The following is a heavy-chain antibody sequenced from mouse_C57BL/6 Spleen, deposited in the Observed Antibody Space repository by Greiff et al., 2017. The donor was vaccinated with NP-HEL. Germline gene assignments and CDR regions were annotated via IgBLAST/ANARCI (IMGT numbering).Heavy chain of an antibody. D-gene: IGHD2-3*01. CDR1: GYSFTSYY. CDR2: IYPGSGNT. CDR3: ARSGGWGFDY. J-gene: IGHJ2*01. Sequence: QVQLKESGPELVKPGASVKISCKASGYSFTSYYIHWVKQRPGQGLEWIGWIYPGSGNTKYNEKFKGKATLTADTSSSTAYMQLSSLTSEDSAVYYCARSGGWGFDYWGQGTTLTVSS. V-gene: IGHV1-66*01.